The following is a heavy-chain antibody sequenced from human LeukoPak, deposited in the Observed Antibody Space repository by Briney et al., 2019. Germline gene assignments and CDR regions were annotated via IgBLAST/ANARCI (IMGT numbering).Heavy chain of an antibody. J-gene: IGHJ6*03. CDR2: IYYSGST. V-gene: IGHV4-59*11. CDR1: GGSISSHY. CDR3: ARDGRGLGFYYYYMDV. Sequence: PSETLSLTCTVSGGSISSHYWSWIRQPPGKGLEWIGYIYYSGSTNYNPSLKSRVTISVDTSKNQFSLKLSSVTAAHTAVYYCARDGRGLGFYYYYMDVWGKGTTATVSS.